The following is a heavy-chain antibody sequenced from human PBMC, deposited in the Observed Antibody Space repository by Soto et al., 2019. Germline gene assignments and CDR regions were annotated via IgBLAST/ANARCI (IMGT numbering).Heavy chain of an antibody. CDR3: ARVSLLTGTTEIFDY. Sequence: VASVKVSCKASGYTFTSYGISWVRQAPGQGLEWMGWISAYNGNTNYAQKLQGRVTMTTDTSTSTAYMELRSLRSDDTAVYYCARVSLLTGTTEIFDYWGQGTLVTVSS. D-gene: IGHD4-17*01. CDR1: GYTFTSYG. J-gene: IGHJ4*02. V-gene: IGHV1-18*01. CDR2: ISAYNGNT.